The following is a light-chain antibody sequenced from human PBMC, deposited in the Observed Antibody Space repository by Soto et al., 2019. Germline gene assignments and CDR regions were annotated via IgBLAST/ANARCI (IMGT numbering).Light chain of an antibody. CDR2: EVS. Sequence: EIVMTQTPLSLSVTPGQPSSISCKSSQSLLHSDGRTYLYWYLQKSGQPPQLLIYEVSHRFSAVPRRFSGSGSGTDFTLKISRVEAEDVGVSYCMQNIQLPRYTFGQGTKLEIK. CDR3: MQNIQLPRYT. CDR1: QSLLHSDGRTY. J-gene: IGKJ2*01. V-gene: IGKV2D-29*01.